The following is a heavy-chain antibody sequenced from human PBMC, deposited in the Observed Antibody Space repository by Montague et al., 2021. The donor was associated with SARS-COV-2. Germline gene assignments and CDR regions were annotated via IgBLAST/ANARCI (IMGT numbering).Heavy chain of an antibody. D-gene: IGHD2-15*01. J-gene: IGHJ6*02. CDR1: GASMSSGGFY. V-gene: IGHV4-31*03. Sequence: TLSLTYTVSGASMSSGGFYWSWLRQHPRKGLEWIGFIYYSGTTCHNPTLKSRLTISIDTSKNQCSLILSYVTAADTAVYYCARGLPYQMVAGAIPNSSMDVWGQGTTVPVSS. CDR3: ARGLPYQMVAGAIPNSSMDV. CDR2: IYYSGTT.